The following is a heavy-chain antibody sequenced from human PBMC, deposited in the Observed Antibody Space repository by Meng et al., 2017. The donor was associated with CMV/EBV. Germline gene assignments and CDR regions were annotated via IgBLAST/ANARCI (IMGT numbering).Heavy chain of an antibody. V-gene: IGHV1-2*02. J-gene: IGHJ3*01. CDR2: INPNSGGT. CDR3: ARELGDFDYWGLDAFDF. CDR1: GYTFTGYY. Sequence: ASVKVSCKASGYTFTGYYMHWVRQAPGQGLEWMGWINPNSGGTNYAQKFQGRVTMTRDTSISTAYMELSRLRSDDTAVYYCARELGDFDYWGLDAFDFWGQGTMVTVSS. D-gene: IGHD7-27*01.